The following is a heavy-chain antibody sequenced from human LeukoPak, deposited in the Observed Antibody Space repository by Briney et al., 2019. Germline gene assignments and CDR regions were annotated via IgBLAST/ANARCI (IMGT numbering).Heavy chain of an antibody. Sequence: GASVKVSCKASGYTFTGYYMHWVRQAPGQGLEWMGWINPNSGGTNYAQKFQGRVTMTRDTSISTAYMELSRLRSDDTAVYYCARGSYYGSGRRGYYFDYWGQGTLVTVSS. V-gene: IGHV1-2*02. D-gene: IGHD3-10*01. CDR1: GYTFTGYY. J-gene: IGHJ4*02. CDR2: INPNSGGT. CDR3: ARGSYYGSGRRGYYFDY.